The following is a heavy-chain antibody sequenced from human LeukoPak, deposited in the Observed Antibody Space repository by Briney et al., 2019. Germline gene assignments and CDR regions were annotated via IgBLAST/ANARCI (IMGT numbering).Heavy chain of an antibody. J-gene: IGHJ4*02. CDR1: GFTFSNYW. V-gene: IGHV3-74*01. CDR2: IETDGTTI. CDR3: AREYNGGLDY. D-gene: IGHD5-12*01. Sequence: GGSLRLSCAASGFTFSNYWMHWVRRTPGKGLVWVANIETDGTTIHYADSVKGRFTISRDNAENTVYLQMNSLRAEDTGVYHCAREYNGGLDYWGQGTLVTVSS.